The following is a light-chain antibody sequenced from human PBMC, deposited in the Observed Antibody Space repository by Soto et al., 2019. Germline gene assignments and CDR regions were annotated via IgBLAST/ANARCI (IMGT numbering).Light chain of an antibody. J-gene: IGLJ1*01. Sequence: QSALTQPASVSGSPGQSITISCTGTSSDVGNYNLVSWYQQHPGKAPKLMIYDVSKRPSGVSNRFSGSKSGNTASLTISGLQADDEADYYCCSYAGDSYVFGTGPKVTAL. CDR2: DVS. CDR1: SSDVGNYNL. V-gene: IGLV2-23*02. CDR3: CSYAGDSYV.